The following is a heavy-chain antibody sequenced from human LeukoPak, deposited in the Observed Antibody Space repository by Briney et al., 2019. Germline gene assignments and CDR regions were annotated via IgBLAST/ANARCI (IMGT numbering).Heavy chain of an antibody. CDR3: ARDWYYDSSGYLPY. V-gene: IGHV3-33*01. J-gene: IGHJ4*02. D-gene: IGHD3-22*01. Sequence: GGSLRLSCAASGFTFSRYAMHWVRQAPGKGLEWVAVIWYDGSNQYYVDSVKGRFTISRDNSKKMLYLQMNSLRAEDTAVYYCARDWYYDSSGYLPYWGPGTLVIVSS. CDR2: IWYDGSNQ. CDR1: GFTFSRYA.